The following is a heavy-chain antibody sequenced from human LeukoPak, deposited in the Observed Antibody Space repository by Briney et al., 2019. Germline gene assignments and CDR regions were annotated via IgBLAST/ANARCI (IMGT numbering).Heavy chain of an antibody. Sequence: ASVKVSCKASGYTFTSYYMHWVRQAPGQGLEWMGIINPSGGGTSYAQKFQGRVTMTRDTSTSTVYMELSSLRSEDTAVYYCARVVLGSGKAVALGYWGQGTLVTVSS. CDR3: ARVVLGSGKAVALGY. CDR2: INPSGGGT. D-gene: IGHD1-1*01. J-gene: IGHJ4*02. CDR1: GYTFTSYY. V-gene: IGHV1-46*01.